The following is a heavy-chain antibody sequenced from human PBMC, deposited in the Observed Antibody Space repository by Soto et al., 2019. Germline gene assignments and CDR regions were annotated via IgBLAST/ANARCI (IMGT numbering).Heavy chain of an antibody. J-gene: IGHJ6*02. V-gene: IGHV3-23*01. CDR3: AKPEDSGGTHYGMDV. CDR2: ISGSGGST. D-gene: IGHD2-15*01. Sequence: EVQLLESGGGLVQPGGSLRLSCAASGFTFSSYAMSWVRQAPGKGLEWVSAISGSGGSTYYADSVKGRFTIARDNSKNTLYLQMNSLRAEDTAVYYCAKPEDSGGTHYGMDVWGQGTTVTVSS. CDR1: GFTFSSYA.